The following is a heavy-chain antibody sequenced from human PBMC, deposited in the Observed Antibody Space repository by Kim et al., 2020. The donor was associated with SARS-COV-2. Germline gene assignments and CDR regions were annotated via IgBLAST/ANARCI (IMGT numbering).Heavy chain of an antibody. CDR3: SKSRGSGSPSDV. D-gene: IGHD3-10*01. Sequence: GGSLRLSCAASGFTLSGYWMHWIRQAPGKGLVWVSRINSDGSGTTYADSVKGRFTISRDNAKNTLYLQMNSLRVEDTAVYYCSKSRGSGSPSDVWGQGTTVTVSS. J-gene: IGHJ6*02. V-gene: IGHV3-74*01. CDR2: INSDGSGT. CDR1: GFTLSGYW.